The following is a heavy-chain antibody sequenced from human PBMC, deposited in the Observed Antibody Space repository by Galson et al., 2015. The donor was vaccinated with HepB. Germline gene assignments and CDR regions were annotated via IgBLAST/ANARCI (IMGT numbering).Heavy chain of an antibody. CDR1: GFTFSHYT. D-gene: IGHD6-19*01. Sequence: SLRLSCAASGFTFSHYTMHWVRQAPGKGLEWVSSISGSDNFKYYADSVKGHFTISRDNAKNSLYLQMNSLRAADTAVYYCAREGTVSGWSIDAFDVWGQGTVVTVSS. J-gene: IGHJ3*01. CDR3: AREGTVSGWSIDAFDV. V-gene: IGHV3-21*06. CDR2: ISGSDNFK.